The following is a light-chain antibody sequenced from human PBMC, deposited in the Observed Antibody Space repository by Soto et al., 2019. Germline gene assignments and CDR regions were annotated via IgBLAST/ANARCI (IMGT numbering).Light chain of an antibody. J-gene: IGKJ1*01. CDR1: QTISSW. V-gene: IGKV1-5*03. CDR3: QEYNSYWT. Sequence: DIQMTQSPSTVSASVGDTVTITCRASQTISSWLAWYQQKPGKAPKLLVYEASHLQSGVPSRFSGIGSGTEFTLTINSLQPDDFATYYCQEYNSYWTFGQGTTVDIK. CDR2: EAS.